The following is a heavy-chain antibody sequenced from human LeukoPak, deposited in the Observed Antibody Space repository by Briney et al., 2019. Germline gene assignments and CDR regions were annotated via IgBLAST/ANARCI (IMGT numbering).Heavy chain of an antibody. D-gene: IGHD3-3*01. CDR3: TTELGYDFWSGSQYYFDY. J-gene: IGHJ4*02. V-gene: IGHV3-73*01. CDR1: GFTFSGSA. CDR2: IRSKANSYAT. Sequence: PGGSLRLSCAASGFTFSGSAMHWVRQASGKGLEWVGRIRSKANSYATAYAASVKGRFTISRDDSKNTAYLQMNSLKTEDTAVYYCTTELGYDFWSGSQYYFDYWGQGTLVTVSS.